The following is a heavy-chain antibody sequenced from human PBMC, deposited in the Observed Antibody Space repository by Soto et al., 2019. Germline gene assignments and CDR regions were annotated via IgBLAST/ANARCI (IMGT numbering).Heavy chain of an antibody. J-gene: IGHJ4*02. V-gene: IGHV3-23*01. CDR2: INRSGGST. Sequence: EVQLLESGGGLVQPGGSLSLSCAASGFTFSSYAMSWVRQAPEKGLEWVSTINRSGGSTYYADSVKGRFTISRDNSKNTLYLQMNSLTVEDTALYYCAKDPPQTGTTFDYWGQGTLVTVSS. CDR1: GFTFSSYA. D-gene: IGHD1-1*01. CDR3: AKDPPQTGTTFDY.